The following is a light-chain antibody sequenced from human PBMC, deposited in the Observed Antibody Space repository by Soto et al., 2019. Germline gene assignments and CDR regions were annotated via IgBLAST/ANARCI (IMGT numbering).Light chain of an antibody. Sequence: DIQMTQSPSTLSASAGDTVTITCRASQSISTWVAWYQQKPGKAPQLLIFDASSLRRGVPSRFSGSGSGTEFTLTISSLQPEDFATYYCQQYDSYSWTFGQGTKVDIK. CDR2: DAS. CDR1: QSISTW. V-gene: IGKV1-5*01. CDR3: QQYDSYSWT. J-gene: IGKJ1*01.